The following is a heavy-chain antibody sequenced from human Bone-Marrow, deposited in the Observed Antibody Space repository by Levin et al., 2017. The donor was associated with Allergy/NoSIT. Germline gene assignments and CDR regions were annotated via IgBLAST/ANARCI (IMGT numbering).Heavy chain of an antibody. CDR3: ALLTPLGDGSGSYPDY. Sequence: PGGSLRLSCAASGFTFSSYGMSWVRQAPGKGLEWVSAIGSSGGSTYYADSVKGRFTISRDNSKNTLYLQMNSLRAEDTAVYYCALLTPLGDGSGSYPDYWGQGTLVTVSS. CDR1: GFTFSSYG. CDR2: IGSSGGST. V-gene: IGHV3-23*01. J-gene: IGHJ4*02. D-gene: IGHD3-10*01.